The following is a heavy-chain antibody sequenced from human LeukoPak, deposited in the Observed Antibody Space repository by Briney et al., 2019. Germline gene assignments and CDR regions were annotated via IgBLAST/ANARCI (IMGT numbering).Heavy chain of an antibody. CDR2: ISAYNGNT. V-gene: IGHV1-18*01. CDR3: ARGHYDILTGYQYYFDY. J-gene: IGHJ4*02. Sequence: ASVKVSCKASGYTFTSYGISWVRQAPGQGLEWMGWISAYNGNTNYAQKLQGRVTMTTDTSTSTAYMELRSLRSDDTAVYYCARGHYDILTGYQYYFDYWGQGTLVTVSS. CDR1: GYTFTSYG. D-gene: IGHD3-9*01.